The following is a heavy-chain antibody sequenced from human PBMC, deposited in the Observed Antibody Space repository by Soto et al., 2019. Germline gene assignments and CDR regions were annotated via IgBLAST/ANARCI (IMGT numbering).Heavy chain of an antibody. V-gene: IGHV3-30*18. Sequence: QVQLVESGGGAVQPGRSLRLSCAASGFTFSSYGMHWVRQAPGKGLEWVAVISYDGSNKYYADSVKGRFTISRDNSKNTLYLQMNSLRAEDTAVYYCAKAVVSGWGQGTLVTVSS. D-gene: IGHD2-15*01. CDR2: ISYDGSNK. CDR1: GFTFSSYG. J-gene: IGHJ4*02. CDR3: AKAVVSG.